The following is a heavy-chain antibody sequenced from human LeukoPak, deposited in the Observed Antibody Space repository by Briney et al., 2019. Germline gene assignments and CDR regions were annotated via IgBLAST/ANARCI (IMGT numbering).Heavy chain of an antibody. CDR1: GYTFTGYY. V-gene: IGHV1-2*04. CDR3: AREGDDYGDHAHFDY. J-gene: IGHJ4*02. CDR2: INPNSGGT. D-gene: IGHD4-17*01. Sequence: ASVKVSCKASGYTFTGYYMHWVRQAPGQGLEWMGWINPNSGGTNYAQKFQGWVTMTRDTSISTAYMELSRLRSDDTAVYYCAREGDDYGDHAHFDYWGQGTLVTVSS.